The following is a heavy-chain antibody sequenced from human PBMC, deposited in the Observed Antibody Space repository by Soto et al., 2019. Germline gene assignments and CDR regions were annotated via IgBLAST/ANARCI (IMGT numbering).Heavy chain of an antibody. CDR2: FDPEDGET. D-gene: IGHD3-3*01. V-gene: IGHV1-24*01. Sequence: ASVKVSCKVSGYTLTELSMHWVRQAPGKGLEWMGGFDPEDGETIYAQKFQGRVTMTEDTSTDTAYMELSSLRSEDTAVYYCARSSLRFLEWLSTDYYFDYWGQGTLVTVSS. J-gene: IGHJ4*02. CDR1: GYTLTELS. CDR3: ARSSLRFLEWLSTDYYFDY.